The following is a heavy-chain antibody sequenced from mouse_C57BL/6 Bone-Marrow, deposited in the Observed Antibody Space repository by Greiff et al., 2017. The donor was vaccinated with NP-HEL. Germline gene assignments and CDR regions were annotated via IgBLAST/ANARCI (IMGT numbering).Heavy chain of an antibody. CDR1: GFTFSSYG. CDR2: ISSGGSYT. Sequence: EVQVVESGGDLVKPGGSLKLSCAASGFTFSSYGMSWVRQTPDKRLEWVATISSGGSYTYYPDSVKGRFTISRDNAKNTLYLQMSSLKSEDTAMYYCARVYWYFDVWGTGTTVTVSS. J-gene: IGHJ1*03. CDR3: ARVYWYFDV. V-gene: IGHV5-6*01.